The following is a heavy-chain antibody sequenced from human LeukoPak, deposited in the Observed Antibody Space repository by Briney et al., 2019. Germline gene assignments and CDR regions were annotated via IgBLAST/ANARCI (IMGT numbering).Heavy chain of an antibody. CDR3: AASPMLWSGYEGDY. J-gene: IGHJ4*02. CDR1: GFTFTSSA. V-gene: IGHV1-58*02. Sequence: SVKVSCKASGFTFTSSAMQWVRQARGQRLEWIGCIVVGSGNTNYAQKFQERVTITRDISTSTAYMELSSLRSEDTAVYYCAASPMLWSGYEGDYWGQGTLVTVSS. CDR2: IVVGSGNT. D-gene: IGHD3-3*01.